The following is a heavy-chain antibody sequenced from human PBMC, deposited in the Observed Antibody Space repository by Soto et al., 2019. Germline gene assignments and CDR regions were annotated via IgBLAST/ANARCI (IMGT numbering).Heavy chain of an antibody. CDR3: ARGQRFSDWFDP. CDR1: GGAIGSHY. CDR2: IYGSGST. J-gene: IGHJ5*02. V-gene: IGHV4-4*07. Sequence: SETLSLTCTISGGAIGSHYWTWIRQPAGKGLEWIGRIYGSGSTKYNPSLQSRITMSLDTSKNQFSLRLESVTAADTAVYYCARGQRFSDWFDPWGQGTLVTVSS. D-gene: IGHD3-3*01.